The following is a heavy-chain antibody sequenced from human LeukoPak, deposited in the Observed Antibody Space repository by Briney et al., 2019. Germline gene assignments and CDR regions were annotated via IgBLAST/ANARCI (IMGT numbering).Heavy chain of an antibody. CDR3: ARDEVAVDTAI. J-gene: IGHJ4*02. D-gene: IGHD5-18*01. CDR2: IIPSFGIA. CDR1: GGTFSSYA. V-gene: IGHV1-69*04. Sequence: ASVKVSCKASGGTFSSYAISWVRQAPGQGLEWMGRIIPSFGIANYAQTFQGRVTITADKSTSTAYTELSSLRSEDTAVYYCARDEVAVDTAIWGQGTLVTVSS.